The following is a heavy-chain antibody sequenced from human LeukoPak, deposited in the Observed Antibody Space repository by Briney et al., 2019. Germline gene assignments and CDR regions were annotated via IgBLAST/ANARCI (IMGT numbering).Heavy chain of an antibody. CDR3: AKDRGELLPMYAFDI. CDR1: GLTFSSYA. J-gene: IGHJ3*02. D-gene: IGHD1-26*01. Sequence: GGSLRLSCAASGLTFSSYAMSWVRQAPGKGLEGVSALSGSGGSTYYADSVKGRFSISRDNSKNTLYLQMNSLRAEDTAVYYCAKDRGELLPMYAFDIWGQGTMVTVSS. V-gene: IGHV3-23*01. CDR2: LSGSGGST.